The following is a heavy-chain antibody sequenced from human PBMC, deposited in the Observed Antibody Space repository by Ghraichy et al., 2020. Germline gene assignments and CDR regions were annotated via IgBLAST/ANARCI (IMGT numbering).Heavy chain of an antibody. CDR2: IIPIFGTA. CDR3: ARETIYYDSSGYYAGYGMDV. J-gene: IGHJ6*02. V-gene: IGHV1-69*13. CDR1: GGTFSSYA. Sequence: SVKVSCKASGGTFSSYAISWVRQAPGQGLEWMGGIIPIFGTANYAQKFQGRVTITADESTSTAYMELSSLRSEDTAVYYCARETIYYDSSGYYAGYGMDVWGQGTTVTVSS. D-gene: IGHD3-22*01.